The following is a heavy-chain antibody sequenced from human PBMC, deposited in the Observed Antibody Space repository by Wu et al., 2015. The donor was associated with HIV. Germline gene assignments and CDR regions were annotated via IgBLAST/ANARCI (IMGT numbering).Heavy chain of an antibody. CDR3: ARVIAARPFYAFDI. D-gene: IGHD6-6*01. V-gene: IGHV1-2*02. CDR1: GYTFTVYY. J-gene: IGHJ3*02. Sequence: QVHLVQSGAEVKKPGASVKVSCKASGYTFTVYYMHWVRQAPGQGLEWMGWINPNSGGTNYAQKFQGRVTMTRDTSISTAYMDLSRLRSDDTAIYYCARVIAARPFYAFDIWGQGTMVTVSS. CDR2: INPNSGGT.